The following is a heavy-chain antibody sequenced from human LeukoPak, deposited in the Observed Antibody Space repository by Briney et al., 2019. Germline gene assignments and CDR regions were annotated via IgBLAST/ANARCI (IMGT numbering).Heavy chain of an antibody. D-gene: IGHD3-22*01. CDR3: AKDLRNYYDSRDDAFDI. J-gene: IGHJ3*02. CDR1: GFTFSDYY. CDR2: ISSSSSTI. V-gene: IGHV3-11*04. Sequence: TTGGSLRLSCAASGFTFSDYYMSWIRQAPGKGLEWVSYISSSSSTIYNADSVKGRFTISRDNAKNSLYLQMNSLRAEDTAVYYCAKDLRNYYDSRDDAFDIWGQGTMVTVSS.